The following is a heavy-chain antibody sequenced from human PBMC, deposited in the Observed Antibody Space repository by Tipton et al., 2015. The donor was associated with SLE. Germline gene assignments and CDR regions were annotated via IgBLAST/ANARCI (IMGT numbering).Heavy chain of an antibody. CDR3: ASKPSYYYYYGMDV. J-gene: IGHJ6*02. Sequence: TLSLTCTVSGGSINSYYWSWIRQPPGKGLEWIGYISYSGYTNYNPSLKSRITMSVDTSKNQFSLKLSSVTAADTAVYYCASKPSYYYYYGMDVWGQGTTVTVSS. CDR1: GGSINSYY. CDR2: ISYSGYT. V-gene: IGHV4-59*08.